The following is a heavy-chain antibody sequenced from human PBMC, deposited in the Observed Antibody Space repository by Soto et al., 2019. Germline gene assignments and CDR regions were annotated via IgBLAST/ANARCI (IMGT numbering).Heavy chain of an antibody. CDR2: INPNSGGT. D-gene: IGHD6-13*01. CDR3: ARSTKYSSSLSNLDY. Sequence: AASVKVSCKASGYTFTGCYMHWVRQAPGQGLEWMGWINPNSGGTNYAQKFQGRVTMARDTSISTAYMELSRLRSDDTAVYYCARSTKYSSSLSNLDYWGQGTLVTVSS. J-gene: IGHJ4*02. V-gene: IGHV1-2*02. CDR1: GYTFTGCY.